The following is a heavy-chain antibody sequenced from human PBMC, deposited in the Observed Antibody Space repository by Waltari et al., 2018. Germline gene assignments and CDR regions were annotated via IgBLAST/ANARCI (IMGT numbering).Heavy chain of an antibody. CDR2: IYYSGST. CDR1: GGSISSYY. D-gene: IGHD6-13*01. J-gene: IGHJ6*02. Sequence: QVQLQESGPGLVKPSETRSLTCNVTGGSISSYYWSWIRQPQGKGLEWIGYIYYSGSTNYNPSLKSRVTISVDTSKNQFSLKLSSVTAADTAVYYCARAKQQLADYYYYGMDVWGQGTTVTVSS. V-gene: IGHV4-59*01. CDR3: ARAKQQLADYYYYGMDV.